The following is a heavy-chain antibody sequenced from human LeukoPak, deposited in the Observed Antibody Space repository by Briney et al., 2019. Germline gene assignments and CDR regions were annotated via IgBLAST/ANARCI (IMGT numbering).Heavy chain of an antibody. CDR2: ISYDGSQK. V-gene: IGHV3-30-3*01. CDR1: GFTFSNRA. J-gene: IGHJ4*02. CDR3: SRDSSDYYFNPAGAFDY. D-gene: IGHD3-22*01. Sequence: GGSLRLSCAASGFTFSNRAFHWVRQAPGKGLEWVAIISYDGSQKFYADSAKGRFIISRDNSKNTLYLQLNSLRTEDTALYYCSRDSSDYYFNPAGAFDYWGQGTLVTVSS.